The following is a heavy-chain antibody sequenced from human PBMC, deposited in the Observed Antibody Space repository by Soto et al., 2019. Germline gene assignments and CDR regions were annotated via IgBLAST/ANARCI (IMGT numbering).Heavy chain of an antibody. Sequence: ASVNVSCKSSGYTFSSYSMHWVRQAPGQRLEWMGWINAGNGNTKYSQKFQGRVTITRDTSASTAYMELSSLRSEDTAVYYCARDLKYSSSPGFDYWGQGTLVTVSS. J-gene: IGHJ4*02. CDR1: GYTFSSYS. CDR3: ARDLKYSSSPGFDY. D-gene: IGHD6-6*01. V-gene: IGHV1-3*01. CDR2: INAGNGNT.